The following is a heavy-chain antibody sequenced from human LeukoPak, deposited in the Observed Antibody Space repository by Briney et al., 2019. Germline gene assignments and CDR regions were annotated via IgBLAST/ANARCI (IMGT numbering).Heavy chain of an antibody. V-gene: IGHV4-61*02. Sequence: PSETLSLTCTVSGASLSSGSYYWSWIRQPAGKGLEWIGRIYPSGSTDYNPSLKSRVTISIDTSKNQFSLKQSSVTAADTAVYYCAREGAYYGGNIDYWGQGTLVTVSS. J-gene: IGHJ4*02. CDR2: IYPSGST. CDR3: AREGAYYGGNIDY. D-gene: IGHD4-23*01. CDR1: GASLSSGSYY.